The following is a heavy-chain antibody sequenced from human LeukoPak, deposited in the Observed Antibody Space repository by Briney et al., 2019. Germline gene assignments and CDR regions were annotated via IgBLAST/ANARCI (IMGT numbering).Heavy chain of an antibody. D-gene: IGHD3-22*01. Sequence: ASVKVSCKASGYTFTSYGISWVRQAPGQGLEWMGWISAHNGNTNYAQKLQGRVTMTTDTSTSTAYMELRSLRSDDTAVYYCARVLEYYYDSSGYPDYWGQGTLVTVSS. CDR3: ARVLEYYYDSSGYPDY. CDR1: GYTFTSYG. CDR2: ISAHNGNT. V-gene: IGHV1-18*01. J-gene: IGHJ4*02.